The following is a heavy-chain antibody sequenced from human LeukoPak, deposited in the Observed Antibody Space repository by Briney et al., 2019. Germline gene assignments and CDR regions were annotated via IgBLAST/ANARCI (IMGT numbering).Heavy chain of an antibody. D-gene: IGHD4/OR15-4a*01. CDR1: GFTFSSYG. V-gene: IGHV3-33*06. Sequence: GRSLRLSCAASGFTFSSYGMHWVRQAPGKGLEWVAVIWYDGSNKYYADSVKGRFTISRDNSKNTLYLQMSSLRSDDTAVYYCVKDGVDYGENGWFDSWGQGTLVTVSS. CDR3: VKDGVDYGENGWFDS. J-gene: IGHJ5*01. CDR2: IWYDGSNK.